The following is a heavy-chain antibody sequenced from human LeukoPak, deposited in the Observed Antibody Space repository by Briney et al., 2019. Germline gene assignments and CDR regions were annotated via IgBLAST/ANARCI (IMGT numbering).Heavy chain of an antibody. V-gene: IGHV1-2*02. J-gene: IGHJ3*02. D-gene: IGHD1-26*01. CDR1: GYTFTVYY. CDR3: ARGPGVGATATGI. Sequence: AASVTVSFKASGYTFTVYYMHWVRQAPGQGLEWMGWINPNSGGTNYAQKFQGRVTMTRDTSISTAYMELSRLRSDDTAVYYCARGPGVGATATGIWGQGTTVTVSS. CDR2: INPNSGGT.